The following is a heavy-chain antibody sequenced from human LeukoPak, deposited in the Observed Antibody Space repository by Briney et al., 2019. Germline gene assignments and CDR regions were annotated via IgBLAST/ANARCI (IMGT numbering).Heavy chain of an antibody. CDR3: AKGDYYDSSLSSFDY. V-gene: IGHV3-48*01. CDR1: GFTFSSYS. J-gene: IGHJ4*02. Sequence: GGSLRLSCAASGFTFSSYSMNWVRQAPGKWLEWVSYISSSSSTIYYADSVKGRFTISRDNAKNSLYLQMNSLRAEDTAVYYCAKGDYYDSSLSSFDYWGQGTLVTVSS. CDR2: ISSSSSTI. D-gene: IGHD3-22*01.